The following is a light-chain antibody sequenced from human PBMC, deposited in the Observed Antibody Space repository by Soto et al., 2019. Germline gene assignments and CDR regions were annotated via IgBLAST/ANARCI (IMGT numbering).Light chain of an antibody. V-gene: IGKV1-5*01. J-gene: IGKJ1*01. Sequence: DIQMTQSPSTLSASVGDRVTITCRASQSISTRLAWYQQKPGKAPQLLIYDASSLESGVPSRFSGSGSGTEFTLTISSLQPDDFATYYCQHYNSYSEAFGQGAKVDNK. CDR3: QHYNSYSEA. CDR1: QSISTR. CDR2: DAS.